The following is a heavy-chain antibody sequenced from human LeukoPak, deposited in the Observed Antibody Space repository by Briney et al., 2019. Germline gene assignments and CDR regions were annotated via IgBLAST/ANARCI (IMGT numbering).Heavy chain of an antibody. CDR3: AREPRGGGYSFDY. Sequence: SETLSLTCTVSGGSISSGGYYWSWIRHHPGKGLEWIGYIYYSGSTFYNPSLKSRVTISVDTSKNQFSLRLSSVTAADTAVYYCAREPRGGGYSFDYWGQGTLVTVSS. V-gene: IGHV4-31*03. CDR2: IYYSGST. CDR1: GGSISSGGYY. J-gene: IGHJ4*02. D-gene: IGHD5-12*01.